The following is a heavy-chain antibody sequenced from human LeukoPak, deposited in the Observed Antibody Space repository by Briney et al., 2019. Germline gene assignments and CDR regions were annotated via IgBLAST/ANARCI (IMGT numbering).Heavy chain of an antibody. V-gene: IGHV3-7*01. CDR3: ARGGTGRAAAGTSNVYYFDY. D-gene: IGHD6-13*01. J-gene: IGHJ4*02. Sequence: PGGSLRLSCAASGFTFSSYWMSWVRQAPGKGLEWVANIKQDGSEKYYVDSVKGRFTISRDNAKNSLYLQMNSLRAEDTAVYYCARGGTGRAAAGTSNVYYFDYWGQGTLVTVSS. CDR2: IKQDGSEK. CDR1: GFTFSSYW.